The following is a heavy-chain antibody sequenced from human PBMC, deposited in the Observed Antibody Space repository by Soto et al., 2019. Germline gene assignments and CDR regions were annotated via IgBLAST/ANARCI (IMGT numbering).Heavy chain of an antibody. V-gene: IGHV4-31*03. J-gene: IGHJ6*02. D-gene: IGHD3-16*01. CDR1: GGSINSGGYY. Sequence: SETLSLTCTVSGGSINSGGYYWSWIRQLPGKGLEWIGYIYYSGSTYYNPSLKSRVTISVDTSKNQFSLKLSSVTAADTAVYYCAGGEIGGNNFHRYVLSVWAQGTP. CDR2: IYYSGST. CDR3: AGGEIGGNNFHRYVLSV.